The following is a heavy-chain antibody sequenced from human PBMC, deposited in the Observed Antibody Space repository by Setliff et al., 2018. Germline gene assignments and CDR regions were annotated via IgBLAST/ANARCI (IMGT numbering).Heavy chain of an antibody. V-gene: IGHV1-69*10. CDR3: ARDPSAVRAATNWYDH. J-gene: IGHJ5*02. D-gene: IGHD6-13*01. CDR2: SVPINDLA. Sequence: GASVKVSCKASGDIFSSNGITWVRQAPGQGLEWVGGSVPINDLATYAQKFQGRVTITADKSTSTVYMELISLRSEDTAVYYCARDPSAVRAATNWYDHWGQGTLVTVSS. CDR1: GDIFSSNG.